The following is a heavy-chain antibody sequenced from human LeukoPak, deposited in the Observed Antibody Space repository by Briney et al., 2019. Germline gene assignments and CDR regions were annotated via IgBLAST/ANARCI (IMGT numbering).Heavy chain of an antibody. Sequence: GGSLRLSCAASGFTVSSNYMSWVRQAPGKGLEWVSVIYSGGSTYYADSVKGRLTISRDNSKNTLYLQMNSLRAEDTAVYYCARDLFGVVTSDDAFDIWGQGTMVTVSS. D-gene: IGHD3-3*01. CDR1: GFTVSSNY. V-gene: IGHV3-53*01. CDR3: ARDLFGVVTSDDAFDI. J-gene: IGHJ3*02. CDR2: IYSGGST.